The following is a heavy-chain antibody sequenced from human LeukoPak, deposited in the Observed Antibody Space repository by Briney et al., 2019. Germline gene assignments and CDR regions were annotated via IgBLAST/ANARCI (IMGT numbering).Heavy chain of an antibody. V-gene: IGHV3-30*18. J-gene: IGHJ2*01. CDR2: ISNDGSNK. CDR3: AKRIAGSATGVWWYLDL. D-gene: IGHD6-13*01. Sequence: RRSLRLSFAATGFTFSSHGTHWVRQAPGKRLEWAAIISNDGSNKHYADSVKGRFTVSRDNSENTLYLQMNSLRAEDTAMYYCAKRIAGSATGVWWYLDLWGRGTLVTVSS. CDR1: GFTFSSHG.